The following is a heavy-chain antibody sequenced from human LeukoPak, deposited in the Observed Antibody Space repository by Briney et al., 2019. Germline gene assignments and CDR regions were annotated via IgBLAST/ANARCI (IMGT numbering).Heavy chain of an antibody. V-gene: IGHV1-18*04. D-gene: IGHD5-12*01. CDR1: GYTFSNYG. Sequence: ASVKVSCKASGYTFSNYGMSWVRQAPGHGREWMGWISGFNGHTKYSQKSQGRVTMTTDTSTSTAYMEVRSLRSDDTAVYYCARAWLRRKYYYYMDVWVKGTTVTVSS. J-gene: IGHJ6*03. CDR3: ARAWLRRKYYYYMDV. CDR2: ISGFNGHT.